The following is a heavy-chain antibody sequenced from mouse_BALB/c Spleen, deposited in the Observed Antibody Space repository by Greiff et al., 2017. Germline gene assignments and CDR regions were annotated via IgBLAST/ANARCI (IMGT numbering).Heavy chain of an antibody. D-gene: IGHD1-1*01. V-gene: IGHV5-6-5*01. CDR2: ISSGGST. CDR1: GFTFSSYA. J-gene: IGHJ4*01. Sequence: EVHLVESGGGLVKPGGSLKLSCAASGFTFSSYAMSWVRQTPEKRLEWVASISSGGSTYYPDSVKGRFTISRDNARNILYLQMSSLRSEDTAMYYCARDYYGSRYYYAMDYWGQGTSVTVSS. CDR3: ARDYYGSRYYYAMDY.